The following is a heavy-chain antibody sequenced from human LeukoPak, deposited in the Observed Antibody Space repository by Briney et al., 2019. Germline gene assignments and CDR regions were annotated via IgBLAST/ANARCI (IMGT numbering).Heavy chain of an antibody. Sequence: SETLSLTCTVSGGSMSSGSSYWSWIRQPPGKGLEWIGYIYYSGSTNYNPSLKSRVTISVDTSKNQFSLELSSVTAADAAVYYCARGLRGYRFGPFDYWGRGTLVPVSS. J-gene: IGHJ4*02. V-gene: IGHV4-61*01. CDR3: ARGLRGYRFGPFDY. CDR2: IYYSGST. D-gene: IGHD5-18*01. CDR1: GGSMSSGSSY.